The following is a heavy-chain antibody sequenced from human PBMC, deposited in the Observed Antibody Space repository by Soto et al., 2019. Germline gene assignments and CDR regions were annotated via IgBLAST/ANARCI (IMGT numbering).Heavy chain of an antibody. CDR3: ARTDSSGYYEWWFDP. D-gene: IGHD3-22*01. V-gene: IGHV3-33*01. J-gene: IGHJ5*02. Sequence: GGSLRLSCAASGFIFSSYGMHWVRQAPGKGLEWVAIIWYDGSNKYYADSVKGRFTISRDNSKETVFLQMNSLRSEDTAVYYCARTDSSGYYEWWFDPWGRGTLVTVSS. CDR1: GFIFSSYG. CDR2: IWYDGSNK.